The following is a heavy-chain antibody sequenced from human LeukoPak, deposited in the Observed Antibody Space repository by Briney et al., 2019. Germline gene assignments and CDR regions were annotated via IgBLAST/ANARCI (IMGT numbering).Heavy chain of an antibody. V-gene: IGHV1-69*06. D-gene: IGHD3-16*01. CDR1: GGTFSSYA. CDR2: IIPIFGTA. J-gene: IGHJ4*02. CDR3: ATDLYTR. Sequence: ASVKVSCKASGGTFSSYAISWVRQAPGQGLEWMGGIIPIFGTANYAQKFQGRVTMTEDTSTDTAYMELSSLRSEDTAVYYCATDLYTRWGQGTLVTVSS.